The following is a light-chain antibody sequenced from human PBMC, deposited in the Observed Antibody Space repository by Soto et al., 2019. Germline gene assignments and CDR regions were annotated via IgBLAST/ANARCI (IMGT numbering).Light chain of an antibody. J-gene: IGLJ2*01. CDR1: SSNIGNNY. Sequence: QSALTQSPSVSAAPGQTVTISCSGSSSNIGNNYVSWYQQLPGTAPKLLIHDNNKRPSGIPDRFSGSKSGTSGTLDITVLQTGDEADYYCATWDGSLPGEVFGGGTKLTVL. CDR3: ATWDGSLPGEV. CDR2: DNN. V-gene: IGLV1-51*01.